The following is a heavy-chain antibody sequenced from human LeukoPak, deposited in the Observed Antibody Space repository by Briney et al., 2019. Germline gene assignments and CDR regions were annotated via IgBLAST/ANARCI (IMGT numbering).Heavy chain of an antibody. CDR1: GITLSSHG. CDR3: AKAADNFDI. V-gene: IGHV3-30*02. D-gene: IGHD3-9*01. J-gene: IGHJ3*02. Sequence: GGSLRLSCSASGITLSSHGMHWVRQAPGKGLEWMAFIPFDGSREYYADSLRGRIIISRDNSKQTLYLQINNLRAEDTAVYYCAKAADNFDIWGQGTLVTVSS. CDR2: IPFDGSRE.